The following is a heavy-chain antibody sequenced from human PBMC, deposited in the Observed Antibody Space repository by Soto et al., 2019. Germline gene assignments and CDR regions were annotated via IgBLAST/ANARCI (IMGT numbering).Heavy chain of an antibody. CDR2: ISAYNGNT. J-gene: IGHJ6*02. V-gene: IGHV1-18*01. CDR3: ARYHGDYYYYYGMDV. CDR1: GYTFTSYG. Sequence: QVQLVQSGAEVKKPGASVKVSCKASGYTFTSYGISWVRQAPGQGLEWMGWISAYNGNTNYAQKLQGRVTMTTDTTTSTAYMELRRLRSDDTAVYYCARYHGDYYYYYGMDVWGQGTTVTVSS. D-gene: IGHD4-17*01.